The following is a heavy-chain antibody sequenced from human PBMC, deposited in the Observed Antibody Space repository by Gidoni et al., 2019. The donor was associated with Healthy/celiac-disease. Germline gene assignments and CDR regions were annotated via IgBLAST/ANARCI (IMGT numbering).Heavy chain of an antibody. Sequence: EVQLLESGGGLVQLGGSLGLSCPASGFTFRSYAMRWVRQAPGKGLEWVSAISGSGGSTYYADSVKGRFTISRDNSKNTLYLQMNSLRAEDTAVYYCASPRSYYDPSGYFDYWGQGTLVTVSS. CDR3: ASPRSYYDPSGYFDY. CDR2: ISGSGGST. D-gene: IGHD3-22*01. CDR1: GFTFRSYA. J-gene: IGHJ4*02. V-gene: IGHV3-23*01.